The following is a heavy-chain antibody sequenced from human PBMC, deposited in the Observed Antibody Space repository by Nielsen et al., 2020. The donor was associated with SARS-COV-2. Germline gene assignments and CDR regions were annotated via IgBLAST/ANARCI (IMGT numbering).Heavy chain of an antibody. CDR2: IRSKANSYAT. J-gene: IGHJ3*02. V-gene: IGHV3-73*01. CDR1: GFTFSGSA. Sequence: GESLKISCAASGFTFSGSAMHWVRQASGKGLEWVGRIRSKANSYATAYAASVKGRFTISRDDSKNTAYLQMNSLRTEDTAIYHCTRVNPISGSWFDAFDIWGQGTLVTVSS. D-gene: IGHD6-13*01. CDR3: TRVNPISGSWFDAFDI.